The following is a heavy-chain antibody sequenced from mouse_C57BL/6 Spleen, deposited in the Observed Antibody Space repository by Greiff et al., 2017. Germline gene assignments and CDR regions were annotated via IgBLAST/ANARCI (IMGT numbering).Heavy chain of an antibody. Sequence: QVQLQQSGAELVKPGASVKISCKASGYAFSSYWMNWVKQRPGKGLEWIGQIYPGDGDTNYNGKFKGKATLTADKSSSPAYLQLSSLTSEDSAVYFCARGDYGYDEFAYWGQGTLVTVSA. V-gene: IGHV1-80*01. D-gene: IGHD2-2*01. CDR2: IYPGDGDT. J-gene: IGHJ3*01. CDR3: ARGDYGYDEFAY. CDR1: GYAFSSYW.